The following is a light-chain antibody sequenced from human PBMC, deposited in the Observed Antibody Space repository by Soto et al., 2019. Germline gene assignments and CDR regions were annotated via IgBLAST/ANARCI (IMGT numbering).Light chain of an antibody. J-gene: IGLJ2*01. Sequence: QSVLTQPASVSGSPGQSITISCTGTSSDVGRYNLVSWYQQHPGKAPKLMIYEGSKRPSGVSNRFSGSKSGNMASLTISGLQAEDEADYYCCSYAGSSTFVVFGGGTKLTVL. CDR3: CSYAGSSTFVV. CDR2: EGS. V-gene: IGLV2-23*03. CDR1: SSDVGRYNL.